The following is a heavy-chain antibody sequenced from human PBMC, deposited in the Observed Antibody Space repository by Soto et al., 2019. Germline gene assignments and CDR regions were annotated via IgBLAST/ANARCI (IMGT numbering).Heavy chain of an antibody. CDR3: ARDVRIVVVVAATLSRDNWFDP. CDR1: GYTXSGYY. V-gene: IGHV1-2*02. Sequence: SXKGYLTASGYTXSGYYRYWVRQAPGQGLEWMGWINPNSGGKNYAQKFQGRVTMTRETYISTAYMELRTLRSDDTAVYYFARDVRIVVVVAATLSRDNWFDPWGQGTLGTVSS. D-gene: IGHD2-15*01. CDR2: INPNSGGK. J-gene: IGHJ5*02.